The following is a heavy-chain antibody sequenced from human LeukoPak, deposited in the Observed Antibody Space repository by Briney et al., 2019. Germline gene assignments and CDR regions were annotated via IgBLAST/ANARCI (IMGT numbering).Heavy chain of an antibody. Sequence: GGSLRLSCAASGFTLTSYAMHWVRQAPGKGLEWVAVVSSDGSIKYYADSGKGRFTISRDTSKNTVYLQMNSLGTEDTAFYYCARGYSSSWLGYFDYWGQGTLVTVSS. J-gene: IGHJ4*02. CDR2: VSSDGSIK. CDR1: GFTLTSYA. CDR3: ARGYSSSWLGYFDY. V-gene: IGHV3-30*04. D-gene: IGHD6-13*01.